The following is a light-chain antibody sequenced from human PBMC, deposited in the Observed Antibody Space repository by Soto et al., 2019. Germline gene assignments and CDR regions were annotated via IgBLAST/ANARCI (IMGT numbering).Light chain of an antibody. CDR1: KLGDRF. Sequence: SYELTQPPSVSVSPGQTASIPCSGDKLGDRFACWYQQKPAQSPVMVMYQDTKRPSGIPERFSGSNSGNTATLTISGTQAMDEADYYCQAWDSSTGVVFGGGTQLTVL. CDR2: QDT. V-gene: IGLV3-1*01. J-gene: IGLJ2*01. CDR3: QAWDSSTGVV.